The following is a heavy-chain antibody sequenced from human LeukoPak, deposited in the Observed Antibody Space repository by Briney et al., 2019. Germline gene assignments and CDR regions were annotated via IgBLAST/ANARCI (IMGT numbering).Heavy chain of an antibody. CDR2: ISGSGGST. CDR3: AKDSAMVAVADYFDY. D-gene: IGHD6-19*01. V-gene: IGHV3-23*01. CDR1: GFTFSSYA. J-gene: IGHJ4*02. Sequence: PGGSLRLSCAASGFTFSSYAMSWVRQAPGKGLDWVSAISGSGGSTYYADSVKGRFTISRDNSKNTLYLQMNSLRAEDTAVYYCAKDSAMVAVADYFDYWGQGTLVTVSS.